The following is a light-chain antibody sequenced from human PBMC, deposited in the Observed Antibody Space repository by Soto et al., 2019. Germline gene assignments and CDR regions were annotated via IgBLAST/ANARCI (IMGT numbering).Light chain of an antibody. J-gene: IGKJ1*01. CDR3: QQSYNTPLP. CDR2: DAS. CDR1: QTIGTY. Sequence: IEVTQSPSSLAASLGDRVTITCRASQTIGTYVNWYRQKSGAAPELLIYDASTLQSGVPSRFRGGASGTDFTLTISSLQLYDFATYYCQQSYNTPLPFGQRSKVDIK. V-gene: IGKV1-39*01.